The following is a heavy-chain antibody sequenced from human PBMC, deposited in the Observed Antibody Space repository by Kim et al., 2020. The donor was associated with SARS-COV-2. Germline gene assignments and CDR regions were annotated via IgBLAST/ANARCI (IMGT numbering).Heavy chain of an antibody. CDR2: ISSSSSYI. D-gene: IGHD2-2*01. V-gene: IGHV3-21*01. CDR3: ARDSIDCSSTSCYVAYYYGMDV. CDR1: GFTFSSYS. J-gene: IGHJ6*02. Sequence: GGSLRLSCAASGFTFSSYSMNWVRQAPGKGLEWVSSISSSSSYIYYADSVKGRFTISRDNAKNSLYLQMNSLRAEDTAVYYCARDSIDCSSTSCYVAYYYGMDVWGQGTTVTVSS.